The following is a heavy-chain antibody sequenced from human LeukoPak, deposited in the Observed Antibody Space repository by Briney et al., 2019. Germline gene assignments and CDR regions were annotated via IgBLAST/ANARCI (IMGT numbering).Heavy chain of an antibody. CDR1: GFTFNNYA. CDR3: ARDYADYVGYFFFDY. V-gene: IGHV3-23*01. Sequence: GGSLRLSCAASGFTFNNYARNWVRQAQGKGLEWVSSISGGGETTYYADSAKGRFTISRDNSQNTLYLQMNSLRAEDTAVYYCARDYADYVGYFFFDYWGQGTLVTVSS. D-gene: IGHD4-17*01. CDR2: ISGGGETT. J-gene: IGHJ4*02.